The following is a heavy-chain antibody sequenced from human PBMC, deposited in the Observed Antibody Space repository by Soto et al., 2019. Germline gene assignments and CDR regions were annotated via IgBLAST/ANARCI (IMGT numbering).Heavy chain of an antibody. CDR2: ISVSGDNT. Sequence: GGSLRLSCAASGFTFSRYAMNWVRQAPGRGLQWISGISVSGDNTSYVESVRGRFTVYRDNSKNTLYLQMNNLRAEDTALYYCAKDGKMRTKVWFPAGYGMDVWGQGTTVTV. V-gene: IGHV3-23*01. D-gene: IGHD3-10*01. CDR3: AKDGKMRTKVWFPAGYGMDV. J-gene: IGHJ6*02. CDR1: GFTFSRYA.